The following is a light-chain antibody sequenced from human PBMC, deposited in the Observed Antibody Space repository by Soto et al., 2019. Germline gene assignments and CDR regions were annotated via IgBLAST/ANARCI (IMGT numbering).Light chain of an antibody. CDR1: QSVASGF. CDR2: GAS. J-gene: IGKJ1*01. V-gene: IGKV3-20*01. Sequence: ETELTQSPGTLSLSAGERATLSCRASQSVASGFLAWYQQKPGQTPTVLIYGASTRAAGIPARFSGSGSGTEFTLTISSLEPEDFAIYYCQLYESSPTFGQGTKVEMK. CDR3: QLYESSPT.